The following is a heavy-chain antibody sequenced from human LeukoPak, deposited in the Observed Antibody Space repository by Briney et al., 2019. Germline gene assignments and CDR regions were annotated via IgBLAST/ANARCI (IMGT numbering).Heavy chain of an antibody. CDR1: GGSISSGSYY. V-gene: IGHV4-61*02. CDR2: IYTSGST. D-gene: IGHD3-3*01. CDR3: ARAGVAIFGVVIIPEYAFDI. Sequence: PSETLSLTCTVSGGSISSGSYYWSWIRQPAGKGLEWIGRIYTSGSTNYNPSLKSRVTISVDTSKNQFSLKLSSVTAADTAVYYCARAGVAIFGVVIIPEYAFDIWGQGTMVTVSS. J-gene: IGHJ3*02.